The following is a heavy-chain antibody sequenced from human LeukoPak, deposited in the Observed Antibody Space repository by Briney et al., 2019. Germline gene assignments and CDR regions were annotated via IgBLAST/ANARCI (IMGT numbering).Heavy chain of an antibody. Sequence: ASVKVSCKASGYTFTGYYIHWVRQAPGQGLEWMGWINPNSGGTNYAQKFQGRVAMTRETSISTAYMELSRLRSDDTAVYYCARIAARHPYYFDYWGQGTLVTVSS. V-gene: IGHV1-2*02. CDR1: GYTFTGYY. J-gene: IGHJ4*02. CDR2: INPNSGGT. CDR3: ARIAARHPYYFDY. D-gene: IGHD6-6*01.